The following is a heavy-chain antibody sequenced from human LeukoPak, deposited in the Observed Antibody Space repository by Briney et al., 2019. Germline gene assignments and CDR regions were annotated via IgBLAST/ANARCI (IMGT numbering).Heavy chain of an antibody. D-gene: IGHD3-16*02. CDR3: PRDRAYDYVWGSYRYIDAFDI. CDR1: GGTVSSYA. Sequence: SVKVSCKASGGTVSSYAISWVRQAPGQGLEWMGGIIPNFGTANYAQKFQGRVTITADESTSTAYMELSSLRSEDTAVYYCPRDRAYDYVWGSYRYIDAFDIWGQGTMVTVSS. J-gene: IGHJ3*02. V-gene: IGHV1-69*01. CDR2: IIPNFGTA.